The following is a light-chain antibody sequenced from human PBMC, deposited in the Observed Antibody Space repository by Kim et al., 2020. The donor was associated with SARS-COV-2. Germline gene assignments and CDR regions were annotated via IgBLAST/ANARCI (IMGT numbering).Light chain of an antibody. CDR3: SSYTSSSTWV. Sequence: GQQITFSCTGTSIDVGGYNYVSWYQQHPGKAHKLMIYDDSKRPSGVSNSFSGSKSGNTASLTISGLQAEDEADYYCSSYTSSSTWVFGGGTQLTVL. J-gene: IGLJ3*02. V-gene: IGLV2-14*04. CDR2: DDS. CDR1: SIDVGGYNY.